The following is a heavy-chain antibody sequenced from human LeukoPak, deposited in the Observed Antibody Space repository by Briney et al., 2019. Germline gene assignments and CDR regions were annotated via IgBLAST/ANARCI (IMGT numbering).Heavy chain of an antibody. Sequence: GASVKVSCKVSGYTLTELSVHWVRQAPGKGLEWMGGFDPEDGETIYAQKFQGRVTMTEDTSTDTAYMELSSLRSEDTAVYYCATGVQDYYDSSGYASWGQGTLVTVSS. V-gene: IGHV1-24*01. CDR1: GYTLTELS. CDR3: ATGVQDYYDSSGYAS. J-gene: IGHJ4*02. CDR2: FDPEDGET. D-gene: IGHD3-22*01.